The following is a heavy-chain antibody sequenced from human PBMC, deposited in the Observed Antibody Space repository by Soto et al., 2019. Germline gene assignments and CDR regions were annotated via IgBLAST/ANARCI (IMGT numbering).Heavy chain of an antibody. CDR3: ARSAGYNFGYVDF. V-gene: IGHV2-70*04. J-gene: IGHJ4*02. CDR2: IDWDDDK. CDR1: GFSLSTPEMR. Sequence: SGPTLVNPTQARTLPCTFSGFSLSTPEMRVTWIRQPPGKALEWLARIDWDDDKFYSTSLKTRLTISKDTSKNQVVLTMTNMVPVDTATYYCARSAGYNFGYVDFWGQGTLVTVSS. D-gene: IGHD5-18*01.